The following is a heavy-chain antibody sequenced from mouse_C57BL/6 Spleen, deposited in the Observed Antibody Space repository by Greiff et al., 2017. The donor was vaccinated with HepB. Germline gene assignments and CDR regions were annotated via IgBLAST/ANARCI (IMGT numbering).Heavy chain of an antibody. D-gene: IGHD4-1*02. CDR3: TKGTTGTPYWYFDV. J-gene: IGHJ1*03. CDR1: GYTFTDYE. CDR2: IDPETGGT. V-gene: IGHV1-15*01. Sequence: VQLQQSGAELVRPGASVTLSCKASGYTFTDYEMHWVKQTPVHGLEWIGAIDPETGGTAYNQKFKGKAILTADKSSSTAYMELRSLTSEDSAVYYCTKGTTGTPYWYFDVWGTGTTVTVSS.